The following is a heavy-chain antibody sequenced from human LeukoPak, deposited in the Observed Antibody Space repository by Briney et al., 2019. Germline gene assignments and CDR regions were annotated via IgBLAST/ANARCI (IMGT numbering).Heavy chain of an antibody. D-gene: IGHD5-24*01. CDR3: ARDVARGEMATMDDY. CDR2: INAGNGNT. V-gene: IGHV1-3*01. Sequence: ASVKVSCKASGYTFTNYAMYWVRQAPGQRLEWMGWINAGNGNTKYSQKFQGRVTITRDTSASTAYMELSSLRSDDTAVYYCARDVARGEMATMDDYWGQGTLVTVSS. CDR1: GYTFTNYA. J-gene: IGHJ4*02.